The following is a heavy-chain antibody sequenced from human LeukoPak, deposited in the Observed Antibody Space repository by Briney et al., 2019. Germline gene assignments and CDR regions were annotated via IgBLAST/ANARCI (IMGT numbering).Heavy chain of an antibody. D-gene: IGHD1-26*01. CDR2: IDGGGRNT. CDR1: GYTFSDYW. V-gene: IGHV3-74*01. CDR3: ARDSREPY. Sequence: GGSLRLSCIGSGYTFSDYWIHWVRHAPGKGLVWVSRIDGGGRNTNYADSVKGRFTVSRDNAKNTVYLQMNSLRAEDTAVYYCARDSREPYWGQGTLVTVSS. J-gene: IGHJ4*02.